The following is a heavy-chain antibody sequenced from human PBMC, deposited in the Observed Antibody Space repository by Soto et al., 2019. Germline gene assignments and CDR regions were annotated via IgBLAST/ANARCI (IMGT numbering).Heavy chain of an antibody. Sequence: QVQLQESGPGLVKPSQTLSLTCTVSGGSISSGGYYWSWIRQHPGKGLEWIGYIYYSGSTYYNPSLKSRVTISADTSKNQFSLKLSSVTAADTAVYYCARAASSSWDVDYWGQGTLVTVSS. CDR2: IYYSGST. CDR3: ARAASSSWDVDY. J-gene: IGHJ4*02. CDR1: GGSISSGGYY. V-gene: IGHV4-31*03. D-gene: IGHD6-13*01.